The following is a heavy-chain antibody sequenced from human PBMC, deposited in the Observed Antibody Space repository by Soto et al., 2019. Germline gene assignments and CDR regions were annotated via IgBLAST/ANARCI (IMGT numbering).Heavy chain of an antibody. CDR1: GGSFSGYY. CDR3: ARAPDYEGNFDY. CDR2: INHSGST. D-gene: IGHD4-17*01. Sequence: QVQLQQWGAGLLKPSETLSLTCAVYGGSFSGYYWSWIRQPPGKGLEWIGEINHSGSTNYNPSLKRRVTISVDTSKNQFSLKLSSVTAADTAVYYCARAPDYEGNFDYWGQGTLVTVSS. V-gene: IGHV4-34*01. J-gene: IGHJ4*02.